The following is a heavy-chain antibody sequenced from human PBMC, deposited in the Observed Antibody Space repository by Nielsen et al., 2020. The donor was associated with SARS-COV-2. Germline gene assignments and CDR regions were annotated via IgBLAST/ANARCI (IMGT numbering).Heavy chain of an antibody. CDR2: ISSSGSTI. V-gene: IGHV3-11*01. D-gene: IGHD3-22*01. CDR3: ARACGGSGYYPGWFDP. J-gene: IGHJ5*02. CDR1: GFTFSDYY. Sequence: GESLKISCAASGFTFSDYYMSWIRQAPGKGLEWVSYISSSGSTIYYADSVKGRFTISRDNAKNSLYLQMNSLRAEDTAVYYYARACGGSGYYPGWFDPWGQGTLVTVSS.